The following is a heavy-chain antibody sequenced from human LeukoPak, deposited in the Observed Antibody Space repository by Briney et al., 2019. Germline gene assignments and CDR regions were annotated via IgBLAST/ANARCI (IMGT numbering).Heavy chain of an antibody. V-gene: IGHV4-30-2*01. Sequence: SQTLSLTCTVSGGSISSGGYYWSWIRQPPGKGLEWIGYIYHSGSTNYNPSLKSRVTISVDTSKNQFSLRLSSVTAADTAVYYCARRPGYNSGWYLNYFDYWGQGTLVTVSS. CDR1: GGSISSGGYY. J-gene: IGHJ4*02. CDR2: IYHSGST. CDR3: ARRPGYNSGWYLNYFDY. D-gene: IGHD6-19*01.